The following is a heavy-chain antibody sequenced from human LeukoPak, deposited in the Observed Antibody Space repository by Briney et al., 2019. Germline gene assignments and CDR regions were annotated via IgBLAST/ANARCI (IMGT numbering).Heavy chain of an antibody. Sequence: GGSLRLSCAASGFTFSDAWMTWVRQAPGKGLEWVSSISSSSSDIYYADSVKGRFTISRDNAKNSLYLQMSSLRAEDTAVYYCARAGHIVVGPDYWGQGTLVTVSS. V-gene: IGHV3-21*01. CDR2: ISSSSSDI. J-gene: IGHJ4*02. D-gene: IGHD2-21*01. CDR1: GFTFSDAW. CDR3: ARAGHIVVGPDY.